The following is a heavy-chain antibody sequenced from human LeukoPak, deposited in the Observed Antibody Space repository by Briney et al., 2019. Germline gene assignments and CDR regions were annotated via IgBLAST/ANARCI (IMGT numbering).Heavy chain of an antibody. V-gene: IGHV4-34*01. CDR2: INHSGST. J-gene: IGHJ4*02. CDR1: GGSFSGYY. D-gene: IGHD1-26*01. Sequence: SETLSLTCAVYGGSFSGYYWSWIRQPPGKGLEWIGEINHSGSTNYNPSLKSRVTISVDTSKNQFSLKLSSVTAADTAVYYCARRTRIVGTFGYWGQGTLVTVSS. CDR3: ARRTRIVGTFGY.